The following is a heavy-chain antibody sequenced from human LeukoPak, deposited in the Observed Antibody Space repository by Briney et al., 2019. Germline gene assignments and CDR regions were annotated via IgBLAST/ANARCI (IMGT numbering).Heavy chain of an antibody. CDR1: GFTFSNYG. D-gene: IGHD6-13*01. CDR3: AKGTRYSSSWLDY. V-gene: IGHV3-30*18. CDR2: ISYDGSNK. J-gene: IGHJ4*02. Sequence: GGSLRLSCAASGFTFSNYGMHWVRQAPGKGLEWVAVISYDGSNKYYADSVKGRFTISRDNSKNTLYLQMNSLRAEDTAVYYCAKGTRYSSSWLDYWGQGTLVTVSS.